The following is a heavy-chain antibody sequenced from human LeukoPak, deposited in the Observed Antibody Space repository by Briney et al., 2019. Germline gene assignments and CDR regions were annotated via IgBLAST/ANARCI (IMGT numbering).Heavy chain of an antibody. CDR2: ISSSSSYI. D-gene: IGHD7-27*01. J-gene: IGHJ4*02. CDR1: GFTFSSYS. CDR3: AGDSLAGPTVHYFDY. V-gene: IGHV3-21*01. Sequence: GGSLRLSCAASGFTFSSYSMNWVRQAPGKGLEWVSSISSSSSYIYYADSVKGRFTISRDNAKNSLYLQMNSLRAEDTAVYYCAGDSLAGPTVHYFDYWGQGTLVTVSS.